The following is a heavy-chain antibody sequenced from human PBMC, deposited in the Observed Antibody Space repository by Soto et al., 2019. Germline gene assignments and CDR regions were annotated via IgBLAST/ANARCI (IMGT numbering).Heavy chain of an antibody. V-gene: IGHV1-46*01. J-gene: IGHJ3*02. Sequence: ASVKVSCKSPGYTFTSYDMHGVRQAPGQGLEWMGIINPSGGSTSYAQKFQGRVTMTRDTSTSTVYMELRSLRSDDTAVYYCARGSAPANDFWSGYPDAFDIWGQGTMVTVSS. CDR3: ARGSAPANDFWSGYPDAFDI. D-gene: IGHD3-3*01. CDR2: INPSGGST. CDR1: GYTFTSYD.